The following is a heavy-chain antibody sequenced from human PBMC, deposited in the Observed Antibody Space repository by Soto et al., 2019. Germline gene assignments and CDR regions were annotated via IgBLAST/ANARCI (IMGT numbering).Heavy chain of an antibody. CDR3: ASGANYYGSGSYYSDAFDI. V-gene: IGHV1-2*04. Sequence: GASVKVSCKASGYTFTGYYMHWVRQAPGQGLEWMGWINPNSGGTNYAQKFQGWVTMTRDTSISTAYMELSRLRSDDTAVYYCASGANYYGSGSYYSDAFDIWGQGTMVTV. CDR1: GYTFTGYY. CDR2: INPNSGGT. J-gene: IGHJ3*02. D-gene: IGHD3-10*01.